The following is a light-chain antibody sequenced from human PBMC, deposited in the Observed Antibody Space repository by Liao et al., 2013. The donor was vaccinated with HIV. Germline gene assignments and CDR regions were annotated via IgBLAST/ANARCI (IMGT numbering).Light chain of an antibody. CDR1: ILARKY. V-gene: IGLV3-27*01. CDR3: QAWDSNTGV. Sequence: SYELTQPSSVSVSPGQTARITCSGDILARKYARWLQQKPGQAPVVVIYKDRERPSGIPERFSGSNSGNTATLTISGTQAMDEADYYCQAWDSNTGVFGTGTKVTVL. J-gene: IGLJ1*01. CDR2: KDR.